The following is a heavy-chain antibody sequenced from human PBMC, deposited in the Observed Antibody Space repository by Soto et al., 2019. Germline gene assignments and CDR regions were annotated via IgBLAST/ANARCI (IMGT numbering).Heavy chain of an antibody. CDR2: IYYTGST. J-gene: IGHJ4*02. V-gene: IGHV4-59*03. CDR1: CGPINSYY. D-gene: IGHD3-10*01. Sequence: PSETLSLTCTVSCGPINSYYWGWIRQSPGKGLEWLGYIYYTGSTRYNPSLKSRVAISLDRSKNQFSLNLSSVTAADTAMYYCVDRPEGRVATFVAYWGQGKLCTVSS. CDR3: VDRPEGRVATFVAY.